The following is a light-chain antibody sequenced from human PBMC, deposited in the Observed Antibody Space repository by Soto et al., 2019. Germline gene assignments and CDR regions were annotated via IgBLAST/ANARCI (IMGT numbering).Light chain of an antibody. J-gene: IGKJ2*01. CDR3: QKYSSAPKT. Sequence: DIQMTQSPSSLSASVGDRVTITCRASQDISNYLAWYQQKPGEVPKLLIYAASTLQKGVQSRFSGGGSGTLFTLTISSLQTDDVATYYCQKYSSAPKTFGRGTRLEIK. CDR1: QDISNY. CDR2: AAS. V-gene: IGKV1-27*01.